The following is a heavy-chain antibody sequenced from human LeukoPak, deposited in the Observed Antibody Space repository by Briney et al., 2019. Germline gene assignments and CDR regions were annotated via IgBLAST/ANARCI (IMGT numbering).Heavy chain of an antibody. D-gene: IGHD4-23*01. CDR3: ARSDYGGNSGLDY. CDR2: ISSSSSYI. Sequence: GGSLRLSCAASGFIVSNTYMTWVRQTPGKGLEWVSSISSSSSYIYYADSVKGRFTISRDNAKNSLCLQMNSLRAEDTAVYYCARSDYGGNSGLDYWGQGTLVTVSS. CDR1: GFIVSNTY. J-gene: IGHJ4*02. V-gene: IGHV3-21*01.